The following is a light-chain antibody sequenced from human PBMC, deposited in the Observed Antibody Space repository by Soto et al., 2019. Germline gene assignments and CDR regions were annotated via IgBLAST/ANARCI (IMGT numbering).Light chain of an antibody. V-gene: IGKV3-20*01. Sequence: EIVLTQSPGTLSLSPGERATLSCRASQSVSSSYLAWYQQKPGQAPRLLIYGASSRATGIPDRFSGSGSGTDFTLTISRLEPEDFAVCNCQQYGTSPPTFGQGTKVDI. J-gene: IGKJ1*01. CDR3: QQYGTSPPT. CDR1: QSVSSSY. CDR2: GAS.